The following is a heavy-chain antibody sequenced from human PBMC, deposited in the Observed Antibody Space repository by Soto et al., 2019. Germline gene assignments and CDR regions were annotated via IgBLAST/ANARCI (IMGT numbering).Heavy chain of an antibody. CDR3: AKVFSPEGGNYFDH. J-gene: IGHJ4*02. CDR1: GFTFSNYA. V-gene: IGHV3-23*01. CDR2: ISNSFSGGNT. Sequence: EVQLLESGGGLVQPGGSLRLSCAASGFTFSNYAMNWVRQAPGKGLEWVSAISNSFSGGNTHYADSVKGRFTISRDNDKNTVFLEMNSLRAEDTAVYYCAKVFSPEGGNYFDHWGQGTLVTVSS.